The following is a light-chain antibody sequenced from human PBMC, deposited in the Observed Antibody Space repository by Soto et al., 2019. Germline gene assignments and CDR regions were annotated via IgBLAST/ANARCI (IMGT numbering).Light chain of an antibody. CDR3: LSKTSSISYV. Sequence: QSALTQPDSVSGSPGQSITISCTGTTSDVGGYNYVSWYQQHPGKVPKLLIHEVSNRPSGVSNRFSGSNSGNTASLTISGLQAEDEADYYCLSKTSSISYVFGTGTKLTVL. J-gene: IGLJ1*01. CDR1: TSDVGGYNY. V-gene: IGLV2-14*01. CDR2: EVS.